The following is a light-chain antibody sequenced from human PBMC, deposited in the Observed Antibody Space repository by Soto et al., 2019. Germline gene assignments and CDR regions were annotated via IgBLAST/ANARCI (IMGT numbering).Light chain of an antibody. J-gene: IGKJ2*01. CDR1: QSISSSY. V-gene: IGKV3-20*01. Sequence: EIVLTLSPGTLSLSPGERATLSCRASQSISSSYLAWYQQTPGQAPRLLIYGASSRATGIPDRFSGSGSGTDFTLTISRLEPEDFAVYYYQQYGSSPHTFGQGTKLEIK. CDR3: QQYGSSPHT. CDR2: GAS.